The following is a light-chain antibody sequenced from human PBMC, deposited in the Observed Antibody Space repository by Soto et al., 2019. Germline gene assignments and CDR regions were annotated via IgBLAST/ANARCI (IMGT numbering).Light chain of an antibody. CDR1: QSVSGN. CDR3: QQYNNLPPWT. Sequence: EIVMTQSPATLSVSPGERATLSCRASQSVSGNLAWYQQKPGQAPRLLIYGASTKATGIPARFSGSGSGTEFTLTISSLHSEDFAVYYCQQYNNLPPWTFGQGTKVEIQ. CDR2: GAS. J-gene: IGKJ1*01. V-gene: IGKV3-15*01.